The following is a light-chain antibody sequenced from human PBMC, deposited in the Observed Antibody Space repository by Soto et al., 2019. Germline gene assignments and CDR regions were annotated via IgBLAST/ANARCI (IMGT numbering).Light chain of an antibody. J-gene: IGLJ2*01. Sequence: QTVLTQSPSATASMGASVKLTCTLSSGHSNYAIAWHQQQPEKGPLFLMKLNSDGSHSKGDGIPDRFSGSRSGAERYLTIYTLQSEDEADYYCQTWVTGIHIFGGGTKLTV. V-gene: IGLV4-69*01. CDR2: LNSDGSH. CDR3: QTWVTGIHI. CDR1: SGHSNYA.